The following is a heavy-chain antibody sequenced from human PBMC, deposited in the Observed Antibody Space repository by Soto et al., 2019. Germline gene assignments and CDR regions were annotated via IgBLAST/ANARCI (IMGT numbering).Heavy chain of an antibody. D-gene: IGHD6-6*01. CDR2: IGRSGETI. CDR3: ARDSRGGAARRPTFYY. Sequence: GGSLRLSCVDSGFTFSSFEMNWVRQTPGKGLEWLSYIGRSGETIYYADSVKGRFTISRGNAKSSLFLQMTGLRDEDTGIYYCARDSRGGAARRPTFYYWGRGTLVTVSS. CDR1: GFTFSSFE. J-gene: IGHJ4*02. V-gene: IGHV3-48*03.